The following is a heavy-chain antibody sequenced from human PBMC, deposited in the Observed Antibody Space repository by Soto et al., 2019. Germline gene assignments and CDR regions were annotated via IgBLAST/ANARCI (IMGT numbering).Heavy chain of an antibody. CDR3: ARDRDEQLGPYFDY. V-gene: IGHV1-69*13. CDR1: GGTFSSYA. D-gene: IGHD6-6*01. J-gene: IGHJ4*02. CDR2: IIPIFGTA. Sequence: GASVKVSCKASGGTFSSYAISWVRQAPGRGLEWMGGIIPIFGTANYAQKFQGRVTFTADESTSTAYMELSSLRSEDTAVYYCARDRDEQLGPYFDYWGQGTLVTVS.